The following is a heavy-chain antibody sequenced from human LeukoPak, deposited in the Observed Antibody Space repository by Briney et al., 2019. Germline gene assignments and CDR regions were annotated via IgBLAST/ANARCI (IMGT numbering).Heavy chain of an antibody. D-gene: IGHD3-3*01. CDR3: ARGPRSGRDFWSGYCNFDY. CDR1: GGSFSGYY. V-gene: IGHV4-34*01. Sequence: PSETLSLTCAVYGGSFSGYYWSWIRQPPGKGLEWIGEINHSGGTNYNPSLKSRVTISVDTSKNQFSLKLSSVTAADTAVYYCARGPRSGRDFWSGYCNFDYWGQGTLVTVSS. J-gene: IGHJ4*02. CDR2: INHSGGT.